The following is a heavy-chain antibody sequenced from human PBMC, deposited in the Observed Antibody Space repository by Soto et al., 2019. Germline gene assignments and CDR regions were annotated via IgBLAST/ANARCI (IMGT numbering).Heavy chain of an antibody. CDR3: VKDTFDYQEYLGMGSFDI. CDR1: GFTFDNYA. D-gene: IGHD3-16*01. Sequence: EVHLVESGGNLVQPGRSLRLSCTASGFTFDNYAMHWVRQAPGKGLEWVSGITWNSGYIGYVDSVAGRFTLSRDNAKNSLHLQMNSLRPEDTALDYCVKDTFDYQEYLGMGSFDIWGQGTMVTVSS. V-gene: IGHV3-9*01. J-gene: IGHJ3*02. CDR2: ITWNSGYI.